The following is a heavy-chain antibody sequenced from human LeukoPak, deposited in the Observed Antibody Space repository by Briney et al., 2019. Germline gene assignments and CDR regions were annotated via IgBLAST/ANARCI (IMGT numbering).Heavy chain of an antibody. J-gene: IGHJ6*03. Sequence: PGGSLRLSCAASGFNFGEFWMAWVRQTPGMGLEWVADIKEDGSESFYVDSVKGRFTISRDNSKNSLDLQMNRLRAEDTAVYYCASAYCSSTSCYAYCMDVWGKGTTVTVSS. CDR3: ASAYCSSTSCYAYCMDV. CDR2: IKEDGSES. D-gene: IGHD2-2*01. CDR1: GFNFGEFW. V-gene: IGHV3-7*03.